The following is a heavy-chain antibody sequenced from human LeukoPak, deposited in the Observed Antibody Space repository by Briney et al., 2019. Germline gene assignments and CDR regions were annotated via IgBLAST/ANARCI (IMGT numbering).Heavy chain of an antibody. Sequence: ASVKVSCKASGYTFTGYYMHWVRQAPGQGLEWMGWINPNSGGTNYAQKFQGRVTMTRDTSISTAYMELSRLRSDDTAVYYCARESYAIAAASTDSGWVWGQGTLVTVSS. J-gene: IGHJ4*02. CDR2: INPNSGGT. V-gene: IGHV1-2*02. CDR3: ARESYAIAAASTDSGWV. D-gene: IGHD6-13*01. CDR1: GYTFTGYY.